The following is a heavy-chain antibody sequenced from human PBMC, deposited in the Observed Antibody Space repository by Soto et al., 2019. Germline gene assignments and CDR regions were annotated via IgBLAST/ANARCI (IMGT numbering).Heavy chain of an antibody. Sequence: GGSLRLSCAASGFTLSSYWMHWVRQAPGKGLVWVSRINSDGSSTNYADSVKGRFTISRDNAKNTLYLQMNSLRPEDTAVYYCARDPYGVGATKLDYWGQGTLVTVSS. CDR3: ARDPYGVGATKLDY. CDR1: GFTLSSYW. CDR2: INSDGSST. V-gene: IGHV3-74*01. J-gene: IGHJ4*01. D-gene: IGHD1-26*01.